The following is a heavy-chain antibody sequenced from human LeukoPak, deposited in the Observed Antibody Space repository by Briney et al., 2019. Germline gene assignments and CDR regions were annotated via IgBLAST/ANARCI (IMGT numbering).Heavy chain of an antibody. D-gene: IGHD2-8*02. CDR2: IIPIFGTA. CDR1: GGTFSSYA. Sequence: SVKVSCEASGGTFSSYAISWVRQAPGQGLEWMGRIIPIFGTANYAQKFQGRVTITTDESTSTAYMELSSLRSEDTAVYYCARDGEAGGYFDYWGQGTLVTVSS. CDR3: ARDGEAGGYFDY. J-gene: IGHJ4*02. V-gene: IGHV1-69*05.